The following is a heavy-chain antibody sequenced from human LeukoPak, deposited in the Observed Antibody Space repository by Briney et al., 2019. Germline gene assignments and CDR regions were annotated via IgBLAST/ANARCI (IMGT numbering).Heavy chain of an antibody. Sequence: HSETLSLTCTVPGGSISSYYWSWIRQPPGKGLEWIGYIYYSGSTNYNPSLKSRVTISVDTSKNQFSLKLNSVTAADTAVYYCARDPRGGTSRDNWFDPWGQGTLVTVSS. CDR1: GGSISSYY. V-gene: IGHV4-59*01. CDR3: ARDPRGGTSRDNWFDP. D-gene: IGHD1-1*01. CDR2: IYYSGST. J-gene: IGHJ5*02.